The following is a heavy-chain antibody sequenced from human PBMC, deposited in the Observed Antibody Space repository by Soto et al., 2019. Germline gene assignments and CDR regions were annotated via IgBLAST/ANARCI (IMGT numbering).Heavy chain of an antibody. CDR2: VSGSGGGT. Sequence: GGSLRLSCAASGFTFNTYGMTWVRQAPGKGLEWVSTVSGSGGGTYYADSVKGRFTISRVNSKNAMYLQMSNLRAEDTAVYFCARIGPYCGGDCYPDFDFWGLGTPVTVSS. V-gene: IGHV3-23*01. CDR3: ARIGPYCGGDCYPDFDF. J-gene: IGHJ4*02. D-gene: IGHD2-21*02. CDR1: GFTFNTYG.